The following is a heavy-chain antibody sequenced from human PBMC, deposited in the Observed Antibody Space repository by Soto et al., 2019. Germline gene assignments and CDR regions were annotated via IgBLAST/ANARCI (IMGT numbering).Heavy chain of an antibody. V-gene: IGHV4-61*08. CDR1: GGSISSGGYS. Sequence: SETLSLTCAVSGGSISSGGYSWSWIRQPPGKGLEWIGYIYYRGSTNYNPSLNGRLTVSVDTSKKHVSLTLRSVTAADTAIYYCARESALIRGVFDYWGRGTLVTVSS. J-gene: IGHJ4*02. CDR2: IYYRGST. D-gene: IGHD3-10*01. CDR3: ARESALIRGVFDY.